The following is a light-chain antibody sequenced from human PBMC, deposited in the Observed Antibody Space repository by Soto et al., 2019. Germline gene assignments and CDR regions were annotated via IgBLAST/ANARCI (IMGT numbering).Light chain of an antibody. CDR2: AAS. Sequence: DIQITQSPSSLSASVRDRVTITCRATHTISSYVNWYQQKPGKAPKLLIYAASSLQSAVPSRISGSGSATNVTLTISRLQPADFATYYCQQSYSTPWTFGQGTKVDI. CDR3: QQSYSTPWT. CDR1: HTISSY. J-gene: IGKJ1*01. V-gene: IGKV1-39*01.